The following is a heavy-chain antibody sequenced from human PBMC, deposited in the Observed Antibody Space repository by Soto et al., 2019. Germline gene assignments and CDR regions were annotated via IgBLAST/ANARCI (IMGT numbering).Heavy chain of an antibody. Sequence: QVQLVESGGGVVQPGTPLRLSCAASGFIFNNYAMFWIRQAPGKGLEWVALISYDGSNAFYSDAVKGRFTVSRDKSKKTVFLQMNSLRTEDTAVYFCARDGPIVGSASDNWPDPWGQGTRVTASA. CDR2: ISYDGSNA. V-gene: IGHV3-30-3*01. CDR3: ARDGPIVGSASDNWPDP. CDR1: GFIFNNYA. D-gene: IGHD1-26*01. J-gene: IGHJ5*02.